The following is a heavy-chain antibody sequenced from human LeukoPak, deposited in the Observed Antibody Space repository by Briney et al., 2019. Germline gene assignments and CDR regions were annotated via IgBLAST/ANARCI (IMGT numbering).Heavy chain of an antibody. V-gene: IGHV1-2*02. CDR1: GFTFTGYY. D-gene: IGHD4-17*01. Sequence: GASVKVSCKTSGFTFTGYYFHWMRQAPGQGLERMGSIDANSGGTEYAQKFQGRVTMTRDTSLSTAYMEVTSLTSDDTAVYYCARDQHGEPDYWGQGTLVTVSS. J-gene: IGHJ4*02. CDR2: IDANSGGT. CDR3: ARDQHGEPDY.